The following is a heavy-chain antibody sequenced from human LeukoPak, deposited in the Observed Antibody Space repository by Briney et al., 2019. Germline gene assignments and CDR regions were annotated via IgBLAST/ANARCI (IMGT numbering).Heavy chain of an antibody. CDR1: GFTFSSYG. CDR2: IWYDGSNK. J-gene: IGHJ5*02. D-gene: IGHD3-10*01. V-gene: IGHV3-33*01. CDR3: ARDRGPYVLLWFGELNWFDP. Sequence: PGGSLRLSCAASGFTFSSYGMHWVRQAPGKGLEWVAVIWYDGSNKYCADSVKGRFTISRDNSKNTLYLQMNSLRAEDTAVYYCARDRGPYVLLWFGELNWFDPWGQGTLVTVSS.